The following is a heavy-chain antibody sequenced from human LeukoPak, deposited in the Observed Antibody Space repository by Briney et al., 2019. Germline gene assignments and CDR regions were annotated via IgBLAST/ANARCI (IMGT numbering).Heavy chain of an antibody. J-gene: IGHJ3*02. V-gene: IGHV4-61*08. D-gene: IGHD2-2*02. CDR1: GGSISSGDYY. CDR3: ARGVVPAAIRAFDI. CDR2: IYYSGST. Sequence: ASETLSLTCTVSGGSISSGDYYWSWIRQPPGKGLEWIGYIYYSGSTNYNPSLKSRVTISVDTSKNQFSLKLSSVTAADTAVYYCARGVVPAAIRAFDIWGQGTMVTVSS.